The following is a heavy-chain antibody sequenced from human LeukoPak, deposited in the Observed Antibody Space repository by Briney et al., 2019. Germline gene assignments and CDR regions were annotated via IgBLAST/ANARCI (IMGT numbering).Heavy chain of an antibody. CDR3: ARVSGTVTPRPAEYFQH. V-gene: IGHV1-18*04. Sequence: ASVKVSCKGSGYNFDRYGVNWVRQAPGQGLEWVGWISTYNGNTFYAQKFEGRVSMTTDTSTNTVYMDLRSLRSDDTAVYYCARVSGTVTPRPAEYFQHWGQGTLVTVSS. D-gene: IGHD4-17*01. J-gene: IGHJ1*01. CDR1: GYNFDRYG. CDR2: ISTYNGNT.